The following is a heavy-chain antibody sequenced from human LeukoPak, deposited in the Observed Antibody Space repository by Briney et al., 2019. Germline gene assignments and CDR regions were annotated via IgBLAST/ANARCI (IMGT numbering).Heavy chain of an antibody. CDR3: ARGPLYSSSVS. J-gene: IGHJ4*02. D-gene: IGHD6-13*01. CDR1: GYTFTGYY. Sequence: ASVKVSCKTSGYTFTGYYMHWVRQAPGQGLEWMGWINPNSGGTNYAQKFQGRVTMTRDTSISTAYMELRSLRSEDTAVYYCARGPLYSSSVSWGQGTLVTVSS. V-gene: IGHV1-2*02. CDR2: INPNSGGT.